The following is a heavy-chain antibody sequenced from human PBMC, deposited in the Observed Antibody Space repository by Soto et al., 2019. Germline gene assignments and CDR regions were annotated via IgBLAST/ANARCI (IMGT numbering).Heavy chain of an antibody. J-gene: IGHJ5*02. Sequence: ASVKVSCKASGGTFSSYAISWVRQAPGQGLEWMGGIIPIFGTANYAQKFQGRVTITADESTSTAYMELSSPRSEDTAVYYCARGYYYDSSGYPKFDPWGQGTLVTVSS. D-gene: IGHD3-22*01. V-gene: IGHV1-69*13. CDR3: ARGYYYDSSGYPKFDP. CDR1: GGTFSSYA. CDR2: IIPIFGTA.